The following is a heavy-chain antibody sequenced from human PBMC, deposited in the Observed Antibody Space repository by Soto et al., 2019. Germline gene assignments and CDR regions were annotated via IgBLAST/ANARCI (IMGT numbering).Heavy chain of an antibody. V-gene: IGHV3-33*01. J-gene: IGHJ4*02. CDR1: GFLFSRFG. CDR2: IVNHGGRK. Sequence: QVQLVESGGGVVQPGTSLRPSCAASGFLFSRFGMHWVRQAPGKGLEWVAVIVNHGGRKDYADSVRSRFTISRDNSRNSLFLEMISLRVVDTAIYYCARDDEYDDNGLDYWGQGTLVTVSS. CDR3: ARDDEYDDNGLDY. D-gene: IGHD1-1*01.